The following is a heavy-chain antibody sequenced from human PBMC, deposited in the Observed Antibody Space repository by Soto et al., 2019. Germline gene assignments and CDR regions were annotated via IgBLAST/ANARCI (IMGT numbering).Heavy chain of an antibody. V-gene: IGHV1-8*01. D-gene: IGHD3-3*01. CDR2: MNPNSGNT. Sequence: QVQLVQSGAEVKKPGASVKVSCKASGYTFTSYDINWVRQATGQGLEWMGWMNPNSGNTGYAQKFQCRVTMTRNTSISTAYMELSSLRSEETAVYYCASPARNYDFWSGYSFDIWGQGTMVTVSS. CDR1: GYTFTSYD. J-gene: IGHJ3*02. CDR3: ASPARNYDFWSGYSFDI.